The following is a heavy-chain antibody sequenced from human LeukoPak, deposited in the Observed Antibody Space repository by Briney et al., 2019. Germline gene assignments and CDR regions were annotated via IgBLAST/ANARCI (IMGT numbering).Heavy chain of an antibody. J-gene: IGHJ4*02. D-gene: IGHD4-23*01. V-gene: IGHV1-2*04. CDR1: GYTFTGYY. CDR3: ARDGHGGNSFDY. CDR2: INPNSGGT. Sequence: ASVKVSCKASGYTFTGYYMHWVRQAPGQGLEWMGRINPNSGGTRYPQKFQGWVTMTRDTSVSTAYMEVGRLKSDDTAVYFCARDGHGGNSFDYWGQGTLVTVSS.